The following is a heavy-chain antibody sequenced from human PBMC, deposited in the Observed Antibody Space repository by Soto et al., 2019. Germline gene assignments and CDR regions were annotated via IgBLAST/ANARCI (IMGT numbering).Heavy chain of an antibody. CDR3: ARTMVRGVKSPPYV. J-gene: IGHJ6*02. CDR2: ISYDGSNK. Sequence: QVQLVESGGGVVQPGRSLRLSCAASGFTFSSYAMHWVRQAPGKGLEWVAVISYDGSNKYYADSVKGRFTISRDNSKNTLYLQMNRLRAEDTAVYYCARTMVRGVKSPPYVWGQGTMVTVSS. D-gene: IGHD3-10*01. CDR1: GFTFSSYA. V-gene: IGHV3-30-3*01.